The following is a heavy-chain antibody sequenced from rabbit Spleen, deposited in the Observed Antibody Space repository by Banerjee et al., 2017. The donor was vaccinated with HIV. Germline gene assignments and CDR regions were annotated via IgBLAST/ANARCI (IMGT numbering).Heavy chain of an antibody. CDR1: GFSFNSGYD. V-gene: IGHV1S40*01. Sequence: QQLVESGGGLVKPGASLTLTCKASGFSFNSGYDMCWVRQAPGKGLEWIACIGTGVGDTYYANWAKGRFTISKTSSTTVTLQMTSLTAADTATYFCARNYVNAFDPWGPGTLVTVS. CDR3: ARNYVNAFDP. J-gene: IGHJ2*01. D-gene: IGHD1-1*01. CDR2: IGTGVGDT.